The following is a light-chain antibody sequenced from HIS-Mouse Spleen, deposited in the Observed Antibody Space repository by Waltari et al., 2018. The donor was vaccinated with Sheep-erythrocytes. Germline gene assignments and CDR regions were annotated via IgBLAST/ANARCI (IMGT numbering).Light chain of an antibody. CDR2: DVS. V-gene: IGLV2-11*01. Sequence: QSALTQPRSVSGSPGQSVTISCTGTSSDVGGYNYVSWYQQQPGKAPKLMIYDVSKRPSGVPDRFSGSKSGNTASRTIPGRQAEDEADYYCCSYAGSYTWVFGGGTKLTVL. CDR1: SSDVGGYNY. CDR3: CSYAGSYTWV. J-gene: IGLJ3*02.